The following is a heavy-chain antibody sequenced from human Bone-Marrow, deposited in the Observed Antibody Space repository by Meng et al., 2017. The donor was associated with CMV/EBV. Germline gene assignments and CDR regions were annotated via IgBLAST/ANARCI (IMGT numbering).Heavy chain of an antibody. J-gene: IGHJ4*02. V-gene: IGHV3-7*01. D-gene: IGHD2-2*01. CDR3: ATRSASDY. Sequence: GGSLRLSCAASGFTFSSYWMSWVRQAPGKGLEWVANIKQDGSEKYYVDSVKDRFTISRDNANYSLYLQMNSLRADDTAVYHCATRSASDYWGQGMLVTVSS. CDR2: IKQDGSEK. CDR1: GFTFSSYW.